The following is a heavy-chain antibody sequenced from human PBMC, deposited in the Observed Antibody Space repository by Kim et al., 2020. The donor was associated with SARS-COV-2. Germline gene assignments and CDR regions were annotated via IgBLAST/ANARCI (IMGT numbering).Heavy chain of an antibody. CDR1: GFTFSSYS. J-gene: IGHJ4*02. D-gene: IGHD2-2*01. Sequence: GGSLRLSCAASGFTFSSYSMNWVRQAPGKGLEWVSSISSSSSYIYYADSVKGRFTISRDNAKNSLYLQMNSLRAEDTAVYYCARDLGEYQLLRFDYWGQGTLVTVSS. CDR2: ISSSSSYI. V-gene: IGHV3-21*01. CDR3: ARDLGEYQLLRFDY.